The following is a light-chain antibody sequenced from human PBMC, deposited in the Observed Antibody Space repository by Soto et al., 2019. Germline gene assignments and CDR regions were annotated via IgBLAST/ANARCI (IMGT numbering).Light chain of an antibody. Sequence: DIQMTQSPSTLSASVGDRVTITCRASQSTSSWLAWYQQKPGKAPKLLIYDASSLESGVPSRFSGSGSGTEFTLTISSLQPDDFATYYCQQYNSYSLTFGGGTKMDIK. CDR1: QSTSSW. J-gene: IGKJ4*01. CDR3: QQYNSYSLT. V-gene: IGKV1-5*01. CDR2: DAS.